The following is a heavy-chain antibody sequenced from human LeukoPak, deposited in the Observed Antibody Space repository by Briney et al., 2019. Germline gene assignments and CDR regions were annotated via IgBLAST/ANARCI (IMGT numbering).Heavy chain of an antibody. Sequence: ASVKVSCKASGYTFTSYYMHWVRQAPGQGLEWMGWINANTGDTKYAQGFQGRVAMTRDTSISTGYVELSRLTSDDTAMYYCARDRRSSGYLDAFDIWGQGTMVTVSS. D-gene: IGHD3-22*01. V-gene: IGHV1-2*02. CDR1: GYTFTSYY. J-gene: IGHJ3*02. CDR3: ARDRRSSGYLDAFDI. CDR2: INANTGDT.